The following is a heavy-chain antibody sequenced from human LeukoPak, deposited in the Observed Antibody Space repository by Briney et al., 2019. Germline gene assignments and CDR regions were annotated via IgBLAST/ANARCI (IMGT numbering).Heavy chain of an antibody. D-gene: IGHD5-24*01. CDR3: ARERRDGYRRFDY. CDR1: GGSFSDYY. V-gene: IGHV4-34*01. Sequence: SETLSLTCAVYGGSFSDYYWSWIRQPPGKGLEWIGEINHSGSTNYNPSLKSRVTISLDTSKNQFSLKLSSVTAADTAVYFCARERRDGYRRFDYWGQGTLVTVSS. J-gene: IGHJ4*02. CDR2: INHSGST.